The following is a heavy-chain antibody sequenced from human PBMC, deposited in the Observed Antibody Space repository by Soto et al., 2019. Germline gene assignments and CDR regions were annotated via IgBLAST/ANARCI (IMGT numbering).Heavy chain of an antibody. V-gene: IGHV3-33*01. Sequence: SLRLSCAASGFTFSSHGMHWVRQAPGKGLEWVAVIWYDGSNKYYADSVKGRFTISRDNSKNTLYLQMNSLRAEDTAVYYCARAQKHSKTATQVAYWGQGTLVTVS. CDR2: IWYDGSNK. CDR1: GFTFSSHG. D-gene: IGHD2-15*01. J-gene: IGHJ4*02. CDR3: ARAQKHSKTATQVAY.